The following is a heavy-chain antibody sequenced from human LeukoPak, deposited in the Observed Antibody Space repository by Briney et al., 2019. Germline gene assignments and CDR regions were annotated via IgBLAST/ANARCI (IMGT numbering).Heavy chain of an antibody. CDR1: GYTLTELS. J-gene: IGHJ4*02. CDR2: FDPEDGET. CDR3: ATGVSYGVSFDY. D-gene: IGHD4-17*01. V-gene: IGHV1-24*01. Sequence: ASVKVSCKVSGYTLTELSIHWVRQAPGKGLEWMGGFDPEDGETIYAQKFQGRVTMTEDTSTATAYMELSSLRSEDTAVYYCATGVSYGVSFDYWGQGTLVTVSS.